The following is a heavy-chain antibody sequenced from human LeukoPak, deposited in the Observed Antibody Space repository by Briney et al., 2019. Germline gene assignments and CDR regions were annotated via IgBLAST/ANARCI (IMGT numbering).Heavy chain of an antibody. D-gene: IGHD2-2*01. Sequence: GGSLRLSCAASGFIFSSAWMTWVRQAPGKGLEWVGHIKNKTNGGTTDYAAPVKGRFIISRDDSKNTLYLQMNSLRTEDTAVYYCVRGLCSSTSCYQGPFDYWGQGMLVTVSP. CDR2: IKNKTNGGTT. V-gene: IGHV3-15*01. CDR1: GFIFSSAW. CDR3: VRGLCSSTSCYQGPFDY. J-gene: IGHJ4*02.